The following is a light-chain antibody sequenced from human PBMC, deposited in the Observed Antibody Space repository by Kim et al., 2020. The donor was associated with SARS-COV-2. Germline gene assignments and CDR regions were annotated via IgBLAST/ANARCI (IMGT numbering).Light chain of an antibody. CDR2: DAS. CDR3: QQYGNHPLT. V-gene: IGKV1-33*01. J-gene: IGKJ4*01. CDR1: QDISKN. Sequence: ASIGDRVTITCQASQDISKNLNWYQQKPGTAPRVLIYDASYLERGVPSRFSGSGSGSEYSLTINSLQPEDIATYYCQQYGNHPLTFGGGTKVDIK.